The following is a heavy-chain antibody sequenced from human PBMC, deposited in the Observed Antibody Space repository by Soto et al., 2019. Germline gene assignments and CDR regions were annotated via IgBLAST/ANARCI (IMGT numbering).Heavy chain of an antibody. D-gene: IGHD1-26*01. CDR2: IRSSGRSI. CDR3: TRFRYSNDN. Sequence: PGGSLRLSCVGSGFTFSSYEMNWVRQAPGKGLEWVSKIRSSGRSINYADSVKGRFTISRDNAKNSLYLQMNSLRAEDTAVYYFTRFRYSNDNLGQGTLLAISS. J-gene: IGHJ4*01. V-gene: IGHV3-48*03. CDR1: GFTFSSYE.